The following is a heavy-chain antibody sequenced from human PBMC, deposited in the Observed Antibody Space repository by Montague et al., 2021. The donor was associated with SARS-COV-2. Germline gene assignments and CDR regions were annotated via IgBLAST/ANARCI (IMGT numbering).Heavy chain of an antibody. J-gene: IGHJ4*02. Sequence: SETLSLTCSVSGGSISSSSHYWAWIRQPPGRSLDWIGTIYYSGTTLYHPSLKSRITMSVDTSYNQFSLQLNSVSATDTAIYYCARAQMAVTEYYPDYWGQGILVTVSS. CDR3: ARAQMAVTEYYPDY. D-gene: IGHD2/OR15-2a*01. CDR1: GGSISSSSHY. CDR2: IYYSGTT. V-gene: IGHV4-39*01.